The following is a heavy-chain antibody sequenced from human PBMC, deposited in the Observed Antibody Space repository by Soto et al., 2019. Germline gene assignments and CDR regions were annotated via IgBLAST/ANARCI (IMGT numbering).Heavy chain of an antibody. CDR3: ARGVRGNERGYVVVVAGPPYHWFDP. V-gene: IGHV1-18*04. Sequence: VASVKFSRKASGYTFTSYGISWVRQAPGQGLEWMGWISAYNGNTNYSQKLQGRVTMTTDTSTSTAYLELRSLRSDDTAVYYCARGVRGNERGYVVVVAGPPYHWFDPWGQGTLVPVSS. D-gene: IGHD2-15*01. CDR2: ISAYNGNT. CDR1: GYTFTSYG. J-gene: IGHJ5*02.